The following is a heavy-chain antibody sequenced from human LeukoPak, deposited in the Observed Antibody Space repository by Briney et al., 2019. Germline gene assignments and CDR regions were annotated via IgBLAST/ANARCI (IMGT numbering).Heavy chain of an antibody. Sequence: GGSLRLSCAASGFTFSSYGMHWVRQAPGKGLEWVAVIWYDGSNKYYADSVKGRFTISRDNSKNTLYLQMNSLRAEDTAEYYCARDGATSGSTPYYFDYWGQGTLVTVSS. CDR2: IWYDGSNK. J-gene: IGHJ4*02. CDR3: ARDGATSGSTPYYFDY. CDR1: GFTFSSYG. V-gene: IGHV3-33*01. D-gene: IGHD2-15*01.